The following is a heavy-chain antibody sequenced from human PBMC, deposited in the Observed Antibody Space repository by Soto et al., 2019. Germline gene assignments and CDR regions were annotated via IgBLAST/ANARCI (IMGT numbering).Heavy chain of an antibody. CDR2: IIPILGIA. D-gene: IGHD6-13*01. J-gene: IGHJ4*02. Sequence: QVQLVQSGAEVKKPGSSVKVSCKASGGTFSSYTISWVRQAPGQGLEWMGRIIPILGIANYAQKFQGRVTVTADKSASTAYMELSSLGSEDTAVYYCAREGDSSSWYGNFDYWGQGTLVTVSS. CDR1: GGTFSSYT. V-gene: IGHV1-69*08. CDR3: AREGDSSSWYGNFDY.